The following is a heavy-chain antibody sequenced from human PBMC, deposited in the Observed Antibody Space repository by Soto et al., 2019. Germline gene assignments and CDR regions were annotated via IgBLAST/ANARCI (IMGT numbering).Heavy chain of an antibody. CDR2: IYPADSDT. CDR3: ARYWHNYSLNDYRGMDV. Sequence: PGESLKISCKGSGYNFATDWIGWVRQMPGKGLECMGIIYPADSDTRYSPSFQGQVTISADKSISTAYLQWSSLKASDTAMYYCARYWHNYSLNDYRGMDVWGQGTTVTVSS. V-gene: IGHV5-51*01. J-gene: IGHJ6*02. D-gene: IGHD3-10*01. CDR1: GYNFATDW.